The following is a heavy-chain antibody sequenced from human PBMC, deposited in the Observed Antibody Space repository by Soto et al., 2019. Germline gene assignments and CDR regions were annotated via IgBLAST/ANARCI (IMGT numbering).Heavy chain of an antibody. CDR1: GYSIISYS. Sequence: ASVKVSCKASGYSIISYSMSWVRQAPGQGLEWLGWISAYNGNTHFAQNVQGRVTVTTDTSTGTAYMELRGLRSDETAMYYCARVSEKLGINPYYFDIWGQGTLVTVSS. V-gene: IGHV1-18*01. CDR3: ARVSEKLGINPYYFDI. J-gene: IGHJ4*02. CDR2: ISAYNGNT. D-gene: IGHD3-10*01.